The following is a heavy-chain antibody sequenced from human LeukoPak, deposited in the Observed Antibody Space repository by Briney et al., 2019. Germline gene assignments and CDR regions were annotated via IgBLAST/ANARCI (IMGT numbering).Heavy chain of an antibody. J-gene: IGHJ4*02. CDR1: GDSISSYH. Sequence: SETLSLTCTVSGDSISSYHWSWIRQSPGKGLEWIGYISYSGSTNYNPSLKSRVTISVDTSKNQFSLQLSSVTAADTAEYYCARVGRGDHTWGSYYFDHWGQGTLVTVSS. V-gene: IGHV4-59*01. CDR3: ARVGRGDHTWGSYYFDH. D-gene: IGHD3-16*01. CDR2: ISYSGST.